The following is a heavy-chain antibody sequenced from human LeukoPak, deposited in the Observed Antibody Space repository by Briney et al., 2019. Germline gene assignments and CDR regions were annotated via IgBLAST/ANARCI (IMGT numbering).Heavy chain of an antibody. CDR2: IFPSGGEI. CDR3: AKDRLAAAETNWFDP. V-gene: IGHV3-23*01. CDR1: GFTFSTFA. J-gene: IGHJ5*02. Sequence: GGSLRLSCAASGFTFSTFAMIWVRQPPGKGLEWVSSIFPSGGEIHYADSVRGRFTISRDNSKSTLSLQMNSLRAEDTAVYYCAKDRLAAAETNWFDPWGQGTLVTVSS. D-gene: IGHD6-13*01.